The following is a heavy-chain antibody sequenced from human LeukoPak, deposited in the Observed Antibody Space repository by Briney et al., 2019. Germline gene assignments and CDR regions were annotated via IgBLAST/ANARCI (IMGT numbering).Heavy chain of an antibody. CDR1: GLTFSSYA. J-gene: IGHJ3*02. Sequence: PGGSLRLSCAASGLTFSSYAMHWVRQAPGKGLEWVAVISYDGSNKYYADSVKGRFTISGDKSKNTLYLRMNSLRPEDTAFYYCARGPGPIAGAKNPFDIWGQGTMVTVSS. V-gene: IGHV3-30*01. D-gene: IGHD1-26*01. CDR2: ISYDGSNK. CDR3: ARGPGPIAGAKNPFDI.